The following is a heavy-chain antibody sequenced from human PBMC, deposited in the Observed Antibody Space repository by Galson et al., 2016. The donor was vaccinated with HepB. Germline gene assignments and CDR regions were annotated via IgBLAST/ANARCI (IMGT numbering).Heavy chain of an antibody. CDR3: ARWREDYQGSGRTFDY. J-gene: IGHJ4*02. CDR2: IYHSGTT. Sequence: SETLSLTCAVSNDSITSIYWWNWVRQTPGKGLEWIGEIYHSGTTNYNPSLKSRGTISIGKSKNQFSLKLTSVTAADTAVYYCARWREDYQGSGRTFDYWGQGTLVTVSS. D-gene: IGHD3-10*01. CDR1: NDSITSIYW. V-gene: IGHV4-4*02.